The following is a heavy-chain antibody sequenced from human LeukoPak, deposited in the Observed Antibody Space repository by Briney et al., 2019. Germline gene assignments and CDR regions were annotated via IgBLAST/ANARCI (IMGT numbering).Heavy chain of an antibody. V-gene: IGHV3-20*04. D-gene: IGHD6-13*01. CDR2: ITWNGDTT. J-gene: IGHJ6*03. CDR3: ARAYTSSRHYYYYYMDV. Sequence: RSGGSLRLSCAASGFTFDDYGMSWVRQAPGKGLEWVSGITWNGDTTGYADSVKGRFTTSRDNAKNSLYLQMNSLRAEDTALYYCARAYTSSRHYYYYYMDVWGKGTTVTVSS. CDR1: GFTFDDYG.